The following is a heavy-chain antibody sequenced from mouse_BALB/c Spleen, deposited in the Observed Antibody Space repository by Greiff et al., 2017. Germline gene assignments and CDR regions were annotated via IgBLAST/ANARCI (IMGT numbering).Heavy chain of an antibody. D-gene: IGHD4-1*02. J-gene: IGHJ1*01. CDR1: GFTFSSYG. V-gene: IGHV5-6*01. CDR3: ARLQLGGYFDV. Sequence: EVKVVESGGDLVKPGGSLKLSCAASGFTFSSYGMSWVRQTPDKRLEWVATISSGGSYTYYPDSVKGRFTISRDNAKNTLYLQMSSLKSEDTAMYYCARLQLGGYFDVWGAGTTVTVSS. CDR2: ISSGGSYT.